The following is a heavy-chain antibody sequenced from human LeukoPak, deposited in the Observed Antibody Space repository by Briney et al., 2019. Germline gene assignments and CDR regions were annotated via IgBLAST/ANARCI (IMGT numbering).Heavy chain of an antibody. Sequence: SETLSLTCAVSGGSISSSNWWSWVRQPPGKGLEWIGEIYHSGSTNYNPSLKSRVTISVDTSKNQFFLKVTSVTAADTAVYYCARGASLGTVDYWGQGTLVTVSS. V-gene: IGHV4-4*02. CDR3: ARGASLGTVDY. CDR2: IYHSGST. CDR1: GGSISSSNW. J-gene: IGHJ4*02. D-gene: IGHD3/OR15-3a*01.